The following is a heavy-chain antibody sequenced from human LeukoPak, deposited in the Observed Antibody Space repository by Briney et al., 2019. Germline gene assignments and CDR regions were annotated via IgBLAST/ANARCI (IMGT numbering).Heavy chain of an antibody. CDR2: MSTSGNS. D-gene: IGHD6-25*01. V-gene: IGHV4-4*07. Sequence: SETLSLTCTVSGGSISGYYWSWIRQPAGKGLEWIGRMSTSGNSNYIPSLVSRVTMSVDTSKNQFSLNLSSVAAADTAVYYCARESGSMRWFDPWGQGTLVTVSS. J-gene: IGHJ5*02. CDR3: ARESGSMRWFDP. CDR1: GGSISGYY.